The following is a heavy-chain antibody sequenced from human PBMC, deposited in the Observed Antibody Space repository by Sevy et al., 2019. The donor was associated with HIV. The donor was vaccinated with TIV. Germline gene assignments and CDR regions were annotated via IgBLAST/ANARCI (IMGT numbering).Heavy chain of an antibody. CDR1: GFTFSTYS. D-gene: IGHD3-9*01. CDR3: AREILVIPYYYYAIDV. Sequence: GGSLRISCAASGFTFSTYSMHWVRQAPGKGLEWVSYISKSSRNIYYADSVKGRFTISRDNAKNSLYLQMNSLRAEDTGVSYCAREILVIPYYYYAIDVRGQGTTVTVSS. CDR2: ISKSSRNI. J-gene: IGHJ6*02. V-gene: IGHV3-48*01.